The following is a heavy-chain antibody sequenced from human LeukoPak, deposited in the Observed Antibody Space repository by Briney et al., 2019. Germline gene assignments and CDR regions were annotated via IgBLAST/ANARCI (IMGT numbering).Heavy chain of an antibody. J-gene: IGHJ3*01. Sequence: SQTLSLTCTVSGGSISSHNYYWSWIRQPPGKGLEWIGYISYSGTTYYSPSLKSRVTISVDWSKNQFSLKLSSVTAADTAVYYCANADRFCSGSCHVPDAFDFWGQGTMVTVSS. CDR3: ANADRFCSGSCHVPDAFDF. CDR1: GGSISSHNYY. V-gene: IGHV4-30-4*08. D-gene: IGHD2-15*01. CDR2: ISYSGTT.